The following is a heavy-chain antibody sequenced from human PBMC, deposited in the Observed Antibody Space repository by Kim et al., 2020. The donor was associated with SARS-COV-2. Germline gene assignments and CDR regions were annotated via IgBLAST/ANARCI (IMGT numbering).Heavy chain of an antibody. CDR3: AKEPQSLDSNAYYPTPFDY. J-gene: IGHJ4*02. D-gene: IGHD3-22*01. Sequence: KGRFTISRDNSKNTLYLQMNSRIAEDTAVYYCAKEPQSLDSNAYYPTPFDYWGQGTLVTVSS. V-gene: IGHV3-30*02.